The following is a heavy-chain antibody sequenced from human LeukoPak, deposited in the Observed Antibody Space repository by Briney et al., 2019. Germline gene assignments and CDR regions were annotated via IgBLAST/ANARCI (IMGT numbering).Heavy chain of an antibody. CDR1: GFTFSSYA. CDR3: ARGGSSSWYSIPDNWFDP. CDR2: ISYDGSNK. D-gene: IGHD6-13*01. Sequence: GGSLRLSCAASGFTFSSYAMHWVRQAPGKGLEWVAVISYDGSNKYYADSVKGRFTISRDNSKNTLYLQMNSLRAEDTAVYYCARGGSSSWYSIPDNWFDPWGQGTLVTVSS. V-gene: IGHV3-30*04. J-gene: IGHJ5*02.